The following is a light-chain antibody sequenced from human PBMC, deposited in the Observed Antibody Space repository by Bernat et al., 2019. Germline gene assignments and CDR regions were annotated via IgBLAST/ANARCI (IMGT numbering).Light chain of an antibody. CDR1: QSVSTY. V-gene: IGKV3-11*01. CDR3: QQRISWPLT. CDR2: DAS. Sequence: EIVLTQSPGTLCLSPGERATLSCRASQSVSTYLAWYQQKPGQAPRLLIYDASNRATGIPARFSGSGSGTDFTLTISSLEPEDFAVYYCQQRISWPLTFGQGTRLDIK. J-gene: IGKJ5*01.